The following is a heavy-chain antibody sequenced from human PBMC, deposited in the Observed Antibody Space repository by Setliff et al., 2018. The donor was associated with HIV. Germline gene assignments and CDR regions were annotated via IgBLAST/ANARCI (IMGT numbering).Heavy chain of an antibody. D-gene: IGHD6-13*01. CDR3: ARRDGRSMNAFEI. CDR1: DYTFATYW. Sequence: GESLKISCKAVDYTFATYWIGWVRQMPGEGLEWMGIIYPEDSNIKYNPSFQNQVTISADKSISTAYLQVHNLKASDTATYYCARRDGRSMNAFEIWGPGTMVTVS. J-gene: IGHJ3*02. V-gene: IGHV5-51*01. CDR2: IYPEDSNI.